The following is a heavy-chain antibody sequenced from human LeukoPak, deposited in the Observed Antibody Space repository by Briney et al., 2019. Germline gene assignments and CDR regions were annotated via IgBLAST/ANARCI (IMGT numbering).Heavy chain of an antibody. CDR2: IRYDGSNK. CDR1: GFTFSSYG. V-gene: IGHV3-30*02. Sequence: QPGGSLRLSCAASGFTFSSYGMHWVRQAPGKGLEWVAFIRYDGSNKYYADSVKGRFTISRDNSKNALYLQMNSLRAEDTAVYYRARGGSYLSAFDIWGQGTMVTVSS. J-gene: IGHJ3*02. CDR3: ARGGSYLSAFDI. D-gene: IGHD1-26*01.